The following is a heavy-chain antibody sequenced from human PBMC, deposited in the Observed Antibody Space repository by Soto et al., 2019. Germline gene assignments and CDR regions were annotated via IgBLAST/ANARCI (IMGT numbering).Heavy chain of an antibody. CDR1: GFTFSRYA. D-gene: IGHD3-22*01. V-gene: IGHV3-64*02. Sequence: PGGSLRLSCGASGFTFSRYAMHWVRQAPGKGLENVSAISGDGGATFYADSVKGRFTISRDNSKNTLYLQMGSLRAEDTAVYYCARVFYDSGGRYYDSWGQGALVTVSS. J-gene: IGHJ4*02. CDR2: ISGDGGAT. CDR3: ARVFYDSGGRYYDS.